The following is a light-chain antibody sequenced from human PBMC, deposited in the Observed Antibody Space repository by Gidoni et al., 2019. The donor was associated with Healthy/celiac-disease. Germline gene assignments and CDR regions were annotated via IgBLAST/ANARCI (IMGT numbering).Light chain of an antibody. J-gene: IGLJ3*02. CDR3: QAWDSSTNWV. V-gene: IGLV3-1*01. CDR1: NLGDKY. CDR2: QDS. Sequence: SSELTQPPSVSVSPGQTASITCSGDNLGDKYACWYQQKTCQSPVLVIYQDSKRPSGIPARFSGSNSGNTATRTISGTQAMDEADYYCQAWDSSTNWVFGGGTKLTVL.